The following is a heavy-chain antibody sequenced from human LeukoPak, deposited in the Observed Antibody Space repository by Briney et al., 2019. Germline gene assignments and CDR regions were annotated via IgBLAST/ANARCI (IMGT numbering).Heavy chain of an antibody. Sequence: ASVKVSCKASGYTFTNYFMHWVRQAPGQRLEWMGIINPAGGGTSYAQKFQGRVTMTRDTSTSTVYMELSSLRSEDTAVYYCARGWYRLFQDWGQGTLVTVSS. CDR3: ARGWYRLFQD. CDR2: INPAGGGT. V-gene: IGHV1-46*01. CDR1: GYTFTNYF. D-gene: IGHD6-13*01. J-gene: IGHJ1*01.